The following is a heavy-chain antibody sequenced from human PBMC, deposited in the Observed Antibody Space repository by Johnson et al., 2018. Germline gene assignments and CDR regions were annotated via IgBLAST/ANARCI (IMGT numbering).Heavy chain of an antibody. J-gene: IGHJ6*03. CDR3: AREEIVEVPAASKGAYYYYYYKDV. Sequence: EVQLVESGGGVVQXGRSLRLSCAASGFTFSSYGMHWVRQAPGKGLAWVSSISSSGSYIHYADSVQGRFTISRDNAKNSLYLQMNRLRAEDTAGYYCAREEIVEVPAASKGAYYYYYYKDVWGKGTTVTVSS. D-gene: IGHD2-2*01. CDR2: ISSSGSYI. CDR1: GFTFSSYG. V-gene: IGHV3-21*01.